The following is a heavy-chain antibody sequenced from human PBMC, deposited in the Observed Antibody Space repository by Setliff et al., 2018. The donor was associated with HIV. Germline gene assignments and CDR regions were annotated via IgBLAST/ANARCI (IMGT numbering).Heavy chain of an antibody. V-gene: IGHV4-31*03. D-gene: IGHD5-18*01. CDR3: ARVGSVIQVTLFGMDV. CDR2: ITYSGST. CDR1: GGSISSVGYY. Sequence: PSETLSLTCSVSGGSISSVGYYWSWIRQHPGKGLEWIGYITYSGSTYYNPSLMSRVSISPDTSKNQFSLKLTSVTAADTAVYYWARVGSVIQVTLFGMDVWGQGTTVTVSS. J-gene: IGHJ6*02.